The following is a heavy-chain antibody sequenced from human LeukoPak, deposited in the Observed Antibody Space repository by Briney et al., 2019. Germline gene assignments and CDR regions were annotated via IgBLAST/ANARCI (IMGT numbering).Heavy chain of an antibody. CDR1: GYTFTSYG. D-gene: IGHD3-10*01. CDR2: ISAYNGNT. V-gene: IGHV1-18*01. CDR3: ASLLWFGDYYYMDV. Sequence: ASVKVSCKASGYTFTSYGISWVRQAPGQGLEWMGWISAYNGNTNYAQKLQGRVTTTTDTSTSTAYMELRSLRSDDTAVYYCASLLWFGDYYYMDVWGKGTTVTISS. J-gene: IGHJ6*03.